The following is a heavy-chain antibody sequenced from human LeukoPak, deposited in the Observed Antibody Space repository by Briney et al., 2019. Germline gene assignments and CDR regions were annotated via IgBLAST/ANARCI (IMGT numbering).Heavy chain of an antibody. CDR2: IQYDGNNK. D-gene: IGHD3-3*01. Sequence: GGSLRLSCAASGFTFSSYGMHWVRQAPGKGLEWVTFIQYDGNNKYYADSVKGRFTIYRDNSKNTLYLEMNSLTTEDTALYYCARKLYDYWSGDAFDVWGRGTMVTVSS. J-gene: IGHJ3*01. V-gene: IGHV3-30*02. CDR3: ARKLYDYWSGDAFDV. CDR1: GFTFSSYG.